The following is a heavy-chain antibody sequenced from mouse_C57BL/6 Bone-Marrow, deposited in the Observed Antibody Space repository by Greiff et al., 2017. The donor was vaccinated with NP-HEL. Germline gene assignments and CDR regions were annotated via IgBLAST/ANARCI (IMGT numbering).Heavy chain of an antibody. CDR3: AKEGYDGYSPFAY. D-gene: IGHD2-3*01. CDR1: GYTFTSYW. CDR2: IDPSDSYT. J-gene: IGHJ3*01. Sequence: QVQLQQPGAELVRPGTSVKLSCKASGYTFTSYWMHWVKQRPGQGLEWIGVIDPSDSYTNYNQKFKGKATLTVDTSSSTAYMQLSSLTSEDSAVYYCAKEGYDGYSPFAYWGQGTLVTVSA. V-gene: IGHV1-59*01.